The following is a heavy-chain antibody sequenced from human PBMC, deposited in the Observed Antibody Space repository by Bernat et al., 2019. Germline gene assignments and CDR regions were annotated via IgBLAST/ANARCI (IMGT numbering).Heavy chain of an antibody. CDR3: ARIYVWGSYRYRHWFDP. CDR1: GGTFSSYA. D-gene: IGHD3-16*02. J-gene: IGHJ5*02. Sequence: QVQLVQSGAEVKKPGSSVKVSCKASGGTFSSYAISWVRQAPGQGLEWMGGIIPIFGTANYAQKFQGRFTITADESTSTAYMGLSSLRSEDTAVYYCARIYVWGSYRYRHWFDPWGQGTLVTVSS. V-gene: IGHV1-69*01. CDR2: IIPIFGTA.